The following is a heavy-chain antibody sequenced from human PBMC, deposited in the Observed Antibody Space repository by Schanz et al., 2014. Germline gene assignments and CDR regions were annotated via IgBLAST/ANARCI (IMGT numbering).Heavy chain of an antibody. J-gene: IGHJ4*02. D-gene: IGHD1-26*01. CDR1: GFSFNIYS. CDR3: ARRYSGRYCFDY. Sequence: EVQLVESGGGLVQPGGSLRLSCAASGFSFNIYSMHWVRQAPGKGLEYVSGITSTATSTEYGNSVRGRFTVSRDNSKNTLYLQMGSLRPEDMAVYYCARRYSGRYCFDYWGQGTLVAVSS. CDR2: ITSTATST. V-gene: IGHV3-64*01.